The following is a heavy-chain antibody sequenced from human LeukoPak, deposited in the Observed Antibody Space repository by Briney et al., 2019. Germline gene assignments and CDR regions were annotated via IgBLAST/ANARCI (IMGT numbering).Heavy chain of an antibody. CDR2: IRYDGSNK. CDR1: GFTLSSYW. V-gene: IGHV3-30*02. J-gene: IGHJ4*02. CDR3: AKGRATVEMATTLDY. D-gene: IGHD5-24*01. Sequence: GGSLTLSCVASGFTLSSYWMSWVRQAPGPGLEWVAFIRYDGSNKYYADSVKGRFTIYRDNSKNTLYLQMNSLRAEDTAGYYCAKGRATVEMATTLDYWGQGGLATVSS.